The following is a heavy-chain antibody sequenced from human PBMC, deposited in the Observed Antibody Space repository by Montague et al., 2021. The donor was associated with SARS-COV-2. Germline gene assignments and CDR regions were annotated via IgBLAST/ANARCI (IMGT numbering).Heavy chain of an antibody. D-gene: IGHD2-15*01. V-gene: IGHV4-39*07. CDR3: ARDLGFCSGGSCYGYFQH. Sequence: SETLSLTCTVSGGSISSNSYYWGWLRQPPGKGLEWIGSIFYTGSTYYNPSLKSRVTISVDTSKNQFSLKLSSVTAADTALYYCARDLGFCSGGSCYGYFQHWGQGTLVTVSS. CDR1: GGSISSNSYY. CDR2: IFYTGST. J-gene: IGHJ1*01.